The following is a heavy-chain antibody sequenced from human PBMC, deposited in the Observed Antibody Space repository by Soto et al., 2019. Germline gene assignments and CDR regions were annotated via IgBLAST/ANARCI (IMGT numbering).Heavy chain of an antibody. Sequence: GGSLRLSCAASGFMFGGYGRHWVRQAPGKGLEWVAAISYDGSNKFYVDPVKGRFTISRDNSKNTVDLQMNSLRVEDTAVFYYAKDTYYHDSSGYYTFDYWGQGTLVTVSS. D-gene: IGHD3-22*01. CDR2: ISYDGSNK. J-gene: IGHJ4*02. CDR1: GFMFGGYG. CDR3: AKDTYYHDSSGYYTFDY. V-gene: IGHV3-30*18.